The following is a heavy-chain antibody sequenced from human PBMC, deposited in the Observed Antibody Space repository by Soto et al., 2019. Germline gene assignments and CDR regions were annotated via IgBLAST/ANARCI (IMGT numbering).Heavy chain of an antibody. CDR2: ISSSSSYI. CDR1: GFTFSSYS. V-gene: IGHV3-21*01. Sequence: PGGSLRLSCAASGFTFSSYSMNWVRQAPGKGLEWVSSISSSSSYIYYADSVKGRFTISRDNAKNSLYLQMNSLRAEDTAVYYCARALSVDTAMVPIIYYYYYGMDVWGQGTTVTVS. D-gene: IGHD5-18*01. CDR3: ARALSVDTAMVPIIYYYYYGMDV. J-gene: IGHJ6*02.